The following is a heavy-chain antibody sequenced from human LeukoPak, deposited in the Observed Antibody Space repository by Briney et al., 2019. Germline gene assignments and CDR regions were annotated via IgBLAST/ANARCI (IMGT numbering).Heavy chain of an antibody. Sequence: ASVKVSCKASGYTFTGYYMHWLRQAPGQGLEWMGRINPNSGGTNYAQKFQGRVTMTRDTSISTAYMELSRLRSDDTAVYYCARGTMVRGVPRDYWGQGTLVTVSS. CDR1: GYTFTGYY. CDR3: ARGTMVRGVPRDY. V-gene: IGHV1-2*06. J-gene: IGHJ4*02. CDR2: INPNSGGT. D-gene: IGHD3-10*01.